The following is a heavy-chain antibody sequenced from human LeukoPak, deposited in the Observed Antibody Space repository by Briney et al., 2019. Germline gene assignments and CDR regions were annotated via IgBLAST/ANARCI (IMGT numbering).Heavy chain of an antibody. CDR3: ATDLAQRAPDY. CDR1: GYTFTGYF. CDR2: FDPEDGET. V-gene: IGHV1-24*01. Sequence: ASVKVSCKASGYTFTGYFMHWVRQAPGKGLEWMGGFDPEDGETIYAQKFQGRVTVTEDTSTDRAYMELRSLRSDDTAVYYCATDLAQRAPDYWGQGTLVTVSS. J-gene: IGHJ4*02.